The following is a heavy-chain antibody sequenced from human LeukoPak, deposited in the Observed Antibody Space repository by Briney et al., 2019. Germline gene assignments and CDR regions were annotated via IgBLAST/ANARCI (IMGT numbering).Heavy chain of an antibody. CDR3: AKQSSGKYQLPLGY. CDR1: GFTFSSYA. J-gene: IGHJ4*02. Sequence: PGGSLRLSCAASGFTFSSYAMSWVRQAPGKGLEWVSAISGSGGSTYYADSVKGRFTISRDNSKNTLYLQMNSLRAEDAAVYYYAKQSSGKYQLPLGYWGQGTLVTVSS. V-gene: IGHV3-23*01. CDR2: ISGSGGST. D-gene: IGHD2-2*01.